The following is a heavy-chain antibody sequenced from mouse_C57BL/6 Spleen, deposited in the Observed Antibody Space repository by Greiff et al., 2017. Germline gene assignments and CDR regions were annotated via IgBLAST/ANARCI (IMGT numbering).Heavy chain of an antibody. V-gene: IGHV5-4*03. Sequence: EVMLVESGGGLVKPGGSLKLSCAASGFTFSSYAMSWVRQTPEKRLEWVATISAGGSYTDYPANVKGRFTISRDNAKNNVYLLMSHLKSEDTAMYYCARALPNYFDYWGQGTPLTVSA. D-gene: IGHD2-1*01. CDR1: GFTFSSYA. CDR2: ISAGGSYT. CDR3: ARALPNYFDY. J-gene: IGHJ2*01.